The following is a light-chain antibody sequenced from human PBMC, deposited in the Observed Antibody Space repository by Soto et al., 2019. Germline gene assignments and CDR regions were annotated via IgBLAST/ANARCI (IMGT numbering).Light chain of an antibody. CDR2: GAS. Sequence: EIVLTQSPGTLSLSPGERATLSCRASQSVSSSYLSWYQQKPGQAPRQLIYGASSRATGIPDRFSGSGSGTDITLTITRHESEDFEVYYCQNYPTSFGGGTRVEIK. J-gene: IGKJ4*01. CDR1: QSVSSSY. V-gene: IGKV3-20*01. CDR3: QNYPTS.